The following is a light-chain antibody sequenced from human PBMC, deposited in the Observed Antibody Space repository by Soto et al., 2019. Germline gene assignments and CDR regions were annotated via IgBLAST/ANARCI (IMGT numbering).Light chain of an antibody. V-gene: IGLV1-40*01. CDR3: QSYDSSLSGGV. Sequence: QSVLTQPPSVSGAPGQRVTISCTGSSSNIGAGYDVHWYQHLPGTAPKLLIYGNSNRPSGVPDRFSGSKSGTSASLAIIGLQAEDEADYFCQSYDSSLSGGVFGGGTKLTVL. CDR2: GNS. J-gene: IGLJ3*02. CDR1: SSNIGAGYD.